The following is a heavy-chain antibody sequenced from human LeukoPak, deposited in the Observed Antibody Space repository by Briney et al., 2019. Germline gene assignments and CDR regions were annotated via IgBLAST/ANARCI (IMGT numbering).Heavy chain of an antibody. V-gene: IGHV3-23*01. CDR2: ISGRGGST. CDR3: AKWGYCSSTSCSTDAFDI. Sequence: GGSLRLSCAASGLTFSSYAMSWVRQAPGKGLEWVSSISGRGGSTYYADSVKGRFTISRDSSINTLSLQMNSLRAEDTAVYYCAKWGYCSSTSCSTDAFDIWGQGTMVTVSS. CDR1: GLTFSSYA. J-gene: IGHJ3*02. D-gene: IGHD2-2*01.